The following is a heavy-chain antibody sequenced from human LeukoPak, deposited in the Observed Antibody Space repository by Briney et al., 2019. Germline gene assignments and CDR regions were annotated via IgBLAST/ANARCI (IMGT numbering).Heavy chain of an antibody. D-gene: IGHD3-22*01. Sequence: GASVKVSCKASGYYFSRFGISWVRQAPGQGLEWMGWISAYNGQTNYAQKFQGRVTMTTDTSTSTAYMELRSLRSDDTAVYYCAKEGFYYQDSSGYSGPWGQGTLVTVSS. J-gene: IGHJ5*02. V-gene: IGHV1-18*01. CDR3: AKEGFYYQDSSGYSGP. CDR1: GYYFSRFG. CDR2: ISAYNGQT.